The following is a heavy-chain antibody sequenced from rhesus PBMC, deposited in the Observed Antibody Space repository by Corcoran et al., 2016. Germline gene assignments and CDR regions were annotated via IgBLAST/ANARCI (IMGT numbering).Heavy chain of an antibody. CDR2: IGGSSGST. V-gene: IGHV4-169*01. D-gene: IGHD6-19*01. CDR1: GGSISSRY. J-gene: IGHJ4*01. CDR3: ARQRGYSSSYFDY. Sequence: QLQLQESGPGLVKPSETLSLTCAVSGGSISSRYGSWTRQAPGKGLEWIGYIGGSSGSTNYNPSLKSRVTLSVDTSKNQLSLKLSSVTAADTAVYYCARQRGYSSSYFDYWGQGVLVTVSS.